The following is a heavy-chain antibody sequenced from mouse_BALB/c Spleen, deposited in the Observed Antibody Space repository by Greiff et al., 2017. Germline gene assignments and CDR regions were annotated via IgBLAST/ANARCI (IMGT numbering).Heavy chain of an antibody. D-gene: IGHD2-3*01. Sequence: EVKVVESGGGLVKPGGSLKLSCAASGFTFSSYAMSWVRQTPEKRLEWVASISSGGSTYYPDSVKGRFTISRDNARNILYLQMSSLRSEDTAMYYRARGGENDGYYFDYWGQGTTLTVSS. J-gene: IGHJ2*01. CDR3: ARGGENDGYYFDY. V-gene: IGHV5-6-5*01. CDR1: GFTFSSYA. CDR2: ISSGGST.